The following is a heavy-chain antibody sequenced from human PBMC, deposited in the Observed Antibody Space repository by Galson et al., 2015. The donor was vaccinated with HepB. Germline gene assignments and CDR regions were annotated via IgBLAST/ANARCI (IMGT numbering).Heavy chain of an antibody. J-gene: IGHJ4*02. V-gene: IGHV1-46*01. CDR1: GYTLTSYY. CDR3: ARGVLSESGFDY. CDR2: INPSGGST. D-gene: IGHD3-16*01. Sequence: SVKVSCKASGYTLTSYYMHWVRQAPGQGLEWMGIINPSGGSTNYAQGFQGRVTMTRDTSTSTVYMELSSLRSEDTAVYYCARGVLSESGFDYWGQGTLVTVSS.